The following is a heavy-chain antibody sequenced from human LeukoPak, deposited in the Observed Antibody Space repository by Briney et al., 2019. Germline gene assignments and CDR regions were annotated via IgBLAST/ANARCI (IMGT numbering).Heavy chain of an antibody. CDR2: MNPKSGNT. V-gene: IGHV1-8*01. J-gene: IGHJ6*03. Sequence: ASVKVSCKASGYSFTTYDINWVRQATGQGLEWMGWMNPKSGNTGYAQKFQGRVTMTRNTSISTAYMELSSLRPEDTAVYYCARVRSSQRLYYYMDVWGKGTTVTVSS. CDR1: GYSFTTYD. D-gene: IGHD6-13*01. CDR3: ARVRSSQRLYYYMDV.